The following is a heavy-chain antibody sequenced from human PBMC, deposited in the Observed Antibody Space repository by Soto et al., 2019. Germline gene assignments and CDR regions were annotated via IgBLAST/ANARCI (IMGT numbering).Heavy chain of an antibody. CDR2: IIPIFGTA. J-gene: IGHJ3*02. V-gene: IGHV1-69*14. CDR1: GGTFSSYA. D-gene: IGHD6-13*01. CDR3: ARYLAPLGIAAAGTDSAFDI. Sequence: QVQLVQSGAEVKKPGSSVKVSCKASGGTFSSYAISWVRQAPGQGLEWMGGIIPIFGTANYAQEFQGRVTITADKSTSTADMGLSSLRSEDTAVYYSARYLAPLGIAAAGTDSAFDIWGQGTMVTVSS.